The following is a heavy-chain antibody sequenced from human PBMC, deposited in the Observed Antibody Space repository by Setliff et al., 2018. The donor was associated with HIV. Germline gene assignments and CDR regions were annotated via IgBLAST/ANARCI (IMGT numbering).Heavy chain of an antibody. CDR2: ITIGSGYI. Sequence: GGSLRLSCTATGLTFSTLAMHWVRQAPGKGLEWVSCITIGSGYIYYADSVKGRFTISRDNSKMTVYLQMNSLRPEETAVYYCARVHCGGDCYPYYFEYWGRGTLVTVSS. V-gene: IGHV3-21*01. J-gene: IGHJ4*02. D-gene: IGHD2-21*02. CDR3: ARVHCGGDCYPYYFEY. CDR1: GLTFSTLA.